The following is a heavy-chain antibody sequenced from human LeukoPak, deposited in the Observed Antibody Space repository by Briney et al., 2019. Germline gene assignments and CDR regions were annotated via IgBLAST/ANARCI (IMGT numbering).Heavy chain of an antibody. CDR1: GVTFSTYG. V-gene: IGHV3-30*18. CDR2: ISYDGSNK. D-gene: IGHD6-13*01. J-gene: IGHJ4*02. CDR3: AKDYSSSSDYFD. Sequence: GGSLRLSCAVSGVTFSTYGMHWVRQALGKGLEWVAFISYDGSNKYYADSVKGRFTISRDNSKNTLYLEMNSLRPEDTALYCCAKDYSSSSDYFDFGAREPWSPSPQ.